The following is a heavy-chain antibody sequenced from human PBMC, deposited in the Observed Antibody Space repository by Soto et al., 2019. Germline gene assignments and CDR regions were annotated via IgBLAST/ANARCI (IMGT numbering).Heavy chain of an antibody. CDR3: AKYARVRLTTGFDS. D-gene: IGHD4-17*01. Sequence: EVQLLGSGGGLVQPGGSLRLSCAASGFTFSNYGMSWVRQAPGKGLEWVSSLSGSGGSTYYADSVKGRFTISRDNSKDTLYLQMNNLRAEDTAIFYCAKYARVRLTTGFDSWGQGTLVAVSS. CDR2: LSGSGGST. V-gene: IGHV3-23*01. J-gene: IGHJ4*02. CDR1: GFTFSNYG.